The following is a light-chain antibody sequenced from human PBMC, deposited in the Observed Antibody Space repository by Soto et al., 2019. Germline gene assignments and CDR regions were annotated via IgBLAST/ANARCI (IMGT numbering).Light chain of an antibody. J-gene: IGKJ4*01. CDR1: QSVGSK. CDR2: DAF. CDR3: QQYNNWPPLT. V-gene: IGKV3-15*01. Sequence: EVVMTQSPATLSVSPGERATLSCRASQSVGSKLAWYQPKPGQAPRLLIFDAFTRATGIPARFSGSGSGTEFTLFISSLQSEDFAVYYCQQYNNWPPLTVGGGTKVEI.